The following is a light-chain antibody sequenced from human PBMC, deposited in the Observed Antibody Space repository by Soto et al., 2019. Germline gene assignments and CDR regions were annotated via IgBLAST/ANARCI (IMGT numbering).Light chain of an antibody. CDR1: QSVRSN. J-gene: IGKJ1*01. CDR3: QQYNNWWT. V-gene: IGKV3-15*01. Sequence: EIVMTRSPATLSVSPGERATLSCRASQSVRSNLAWYQHKPGQAPRLLIYGASTRATGIPTRFSGSGSGTEFTLTITSLQSEDFVLYYCQQYNNWWTFGHGTKVEIK. CDR2: GAS.